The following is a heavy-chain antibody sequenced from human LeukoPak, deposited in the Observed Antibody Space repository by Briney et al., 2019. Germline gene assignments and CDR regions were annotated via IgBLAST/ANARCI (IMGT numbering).Heavy chain of an antibody. Sequence: PGGSLRLSCAASGFTFSSYAMHWVRQAPGKGLEWVAVISYDGSNKYYADSVKGRLTISRDNSKNTLYLQMNSLRAEDTAVYYCARDGTTDYGDYVGGFFGYWGQGTLVTVSS. J-gene: IGHJ4*02. CDR1: GFTFSSYA. CDR3: ARDGTTDYGDYVGGFFGY. D-gene: IGHD4-17*01. CDR2: ISYDGSNK. V-gene: IGHV3-30*04.